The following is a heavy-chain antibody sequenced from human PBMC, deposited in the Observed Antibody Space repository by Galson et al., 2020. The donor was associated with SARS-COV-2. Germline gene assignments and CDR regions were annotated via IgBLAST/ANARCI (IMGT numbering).Heavy chain of an antibody. V-gene: IGHV2-70*01. CDR3: ARDKVTYGDYVGHYYYYGMDV. Sequence: SGPTLVKPTQTLTLTCTFSGFSLSTSGMCVSWIRQPPGKALEWLALIDWDDDKYYSTSLKTRPTISKDTSKNQVVLTMTNMDPVDTATYYCARDKVTYGDYVGHYYYYGMDVWGQGTTVTVSS. D-gene: IGHD4-17*01. J-gene: IGHJ6*02. CDR1: GFSLSTSGMC. CDR2: IDWDDDK.